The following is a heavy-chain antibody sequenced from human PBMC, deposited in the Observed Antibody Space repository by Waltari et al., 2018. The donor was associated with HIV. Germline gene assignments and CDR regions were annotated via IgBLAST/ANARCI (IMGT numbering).Heavy chain of an antibody. CDR3: ARNSSGKGNRYFYYGLDV. D-gene: IGHD3-22*01. CDR1: GYTFINFD. Sequence: QVHLVQSGPEVKRPGASVTISCKAYGYTFINFDVNWVRQAAGQGPEWLGWMNPNSGNTASPCKVEDRVTMTRDISADTAYMEMIGLAPEDTAIYYCARNSSGKGNRYFYYGLDVWGQGTPVTV. V-gene: IGHV1-8*02. J-gene: IGHJ6*02. CDR2: MNPNSGNT.